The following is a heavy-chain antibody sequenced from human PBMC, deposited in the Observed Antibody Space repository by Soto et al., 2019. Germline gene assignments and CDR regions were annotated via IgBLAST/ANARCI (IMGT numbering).Heavy chain of an antibody. Sequence: EVQLVESGGGLVQPGGSLRLSCAASGFTFSNYAMNWVRRAPGKGLEWVSYISHKSSAIYHADSVKGRFTIPRDNAKNSMYLQMNSRRDEYTAVYYCARDPYSSTTVTIIDYWGQGPLVTVSS. J-gene: IGHJ4*02. V-gene: IGHV3-48*02. D-gene: IGHD4-17*01. CDR1: GFTFSNYA. CDR2: ISHKSSAI. CDR3: ARDPYSSTTVTIIDY.